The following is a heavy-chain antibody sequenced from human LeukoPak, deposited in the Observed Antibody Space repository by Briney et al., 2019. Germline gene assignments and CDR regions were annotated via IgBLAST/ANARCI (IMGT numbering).Heavy chain of an antibody. D-gene: IGHD2-15*01. J-gene: IGHJ6*03. CDR2: IYYSGST. V-gene: IGHV4-39*07. CDR3: ARVGCSGGSCYRLRYYMDV. Sequence: SETLSLTRNVSGASISNSTYYWGWIRQPPGKGLEWIGSIYYSGSTYCKPSLKSRLTISVDTSKNQFSLNLSSVTAADTAVYYCARVGCSGGSCYRLRYYMDVWGKGTTVTVSS. CDR1: GASISNSTYY.